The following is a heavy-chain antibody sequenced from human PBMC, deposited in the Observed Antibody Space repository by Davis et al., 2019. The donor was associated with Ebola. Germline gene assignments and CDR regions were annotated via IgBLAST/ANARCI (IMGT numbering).Heavy chain of an antibody. CDR2: ISGSGGST. D-gene: IGHD2-15*01. J-gene: IGHJ6*02. V-gene: IGHV3-23*01. CDR3: AKVVPGIVGALYYYGMDV. Sequence: GESLKISCAASGFTFSSYAMSWVRPAPGKGLEWVSAISGSGGSTYYADSVKGRFTISRDNSKNTLYLQMNSLRAEDTAVYYCAKVVPGIVGALYYYGMDVWGQGTTVTVSS. CDR1: GFTFSSYA.